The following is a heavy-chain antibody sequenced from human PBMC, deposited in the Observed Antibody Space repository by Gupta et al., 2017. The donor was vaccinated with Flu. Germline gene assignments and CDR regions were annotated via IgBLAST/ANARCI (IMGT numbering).Heavy chain of an antibody. V-gene: IGHV3-23*01. CDR3: AKDPLLSKQLDLDEVAFDI. Sequence: WVRQAPGKGLEWVSAISGSGVSTYYADAVKGRFTISRDNSKNTLYLQMNSLRAEETAVYYCAKDPLLSKQLDLDEVAFDIWGQGTMVTVSS. J-gene: IGHJ3*02. CDR2: ISGSGVST. D-gene: IGHD6-13*01.